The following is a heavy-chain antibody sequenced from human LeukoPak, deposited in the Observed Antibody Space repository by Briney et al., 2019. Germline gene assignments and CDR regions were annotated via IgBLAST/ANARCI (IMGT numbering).Heavy chain of an antibody. V-gene: IGHV3-48*03. J-gene: IGHJ4*02. CDR3: ARVSYSSSHYFDY. Sequence: GGSLRLSCAVSGFTFSSYEMNWVRQAPGKGLEWVSYISISGSTIYYADSVKGRFTISRDNAKNSLYLQMNSLRAEDTALYYCARVSYSSSHYFDYWGQGTQVTVSS. D-gene: IGHD6-6*01. CDR2: ISISGSTI. CDR1: GFTFSSYE.